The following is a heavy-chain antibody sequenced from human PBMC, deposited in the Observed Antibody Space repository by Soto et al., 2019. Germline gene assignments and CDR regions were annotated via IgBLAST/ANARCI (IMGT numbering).Heavy chain of an antibody. V-gene: IGHV3-30*18. CDR3: AKDRDALIVVVPAGRFDP. CDR1: GFTFSSYG. D-gene: IGHD2-2*01. Sequence: QVQLVESGGGVVQPGRSLRLSCAASGFTFSSYGMHWVRQAPGKGLEWVAVISYDGSNKYYADSVKGRFTISRDNSKNPLYLQMNSLRAEDTAVYYCAKDRDALIVVVPAGRFDPWGQGTLVTVSS. CDR2: ISYDGSNK. J-gene: IGHJ5*02.